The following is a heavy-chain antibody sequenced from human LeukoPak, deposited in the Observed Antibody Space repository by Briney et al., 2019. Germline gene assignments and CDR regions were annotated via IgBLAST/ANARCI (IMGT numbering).Heavy chain of an antibody. CDR3: ARDPSGGEGYYYYMDV. D-gene: IGHD6-19*01. V-gene: IGHV1-18*01. CDR2: ISAYNGNT. Sequence: ASVKVSCKASGYTFTSYGISWVRQAPGQGLEWMGWISAYNGNTNYAQKLQGRVTMTTDTSTSTAYTELRSLRSDDTAVYYCARDPSGGEGYYYYMDVWGKGTTVTVSS. J-gene: IGHJ6*03. CDR1: GYTFTSYG.